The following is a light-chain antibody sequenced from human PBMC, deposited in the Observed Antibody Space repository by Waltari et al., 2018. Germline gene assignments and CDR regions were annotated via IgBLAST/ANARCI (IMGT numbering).Light chain of an antibody. V-gene: IGKV1-33*01. J-gene: IGKJ5*01. Sequence: DIPVAQSPSSLSASVGDRVTITCQASQDISNYLNWYQQKPGKAPKLLIYDTSHLQTGVPSRFSGTGGGTDFTFTISSLQPEDIATYYCQQYENFPVTFGQGTRLEIK. CDR1: QDISNY. CDR2: DTS. CDR3: QQYENFPVT.